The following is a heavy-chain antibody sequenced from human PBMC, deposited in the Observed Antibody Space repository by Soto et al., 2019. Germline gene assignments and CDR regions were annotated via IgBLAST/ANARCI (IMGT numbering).Heavy chain of an antibody. V-gene: IGHV3-7*01. CDR1: GFAFSGYW. Sequence: EVQLVESGGDLVQPGGSLRLSCAASGFAFSGYWMSWVRQAPGKGLEGVANIKQDGSEIYYVDSVKGRFTISRDNAKNSLYLQMNSLRVEDTAVYYCARATSVDAYWGQGTLVTVSS. D-gene: IGHD5-12*01. J-gene: IGHJ4*02. CDR2: IKQDGSEI. CDR3: ARATSVDAY.